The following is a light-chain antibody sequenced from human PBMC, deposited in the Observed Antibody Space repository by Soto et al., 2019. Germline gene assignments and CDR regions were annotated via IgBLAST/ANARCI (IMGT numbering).Light chain of an antibody. CDR2: EVT. CDR3: CSYAGTSTWV. CDR1: NSDGANYDY. Sequence: QSVLTQPASVSGSPGQSITLSCTGANSDGANYDYVSWYRQYPGLPPQVIISEVTNRPSVISDRFSGSKSANTAYLTISGLQAEDEADYYCCSYAGTSTWVFGGGTQLTVL. V-gene: IGLV2-14*01. J-gene: IGLJ3*02.